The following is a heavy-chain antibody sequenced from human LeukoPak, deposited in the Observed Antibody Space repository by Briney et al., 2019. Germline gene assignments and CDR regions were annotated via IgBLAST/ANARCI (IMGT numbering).Heavy chain of an antibody. CDR1: GGSISSHY. Sequence: SETLSLTCTVSGGSISSHYWSWIRQPPGKGLEWIGYIYYSGSTNYNPSLKSRVTISVDTSKNQFSLKLSSVTAADTAVYYCAREGSYYGSGSPWDVWGKGTTVTVSS. J-gene: IGHJ6*04. V-gene: IGHV4-59*11. D-gene: IGHD3-10*01. CDR3: AREGSYYGSGSPWDV. CDR2: IYYSGST.